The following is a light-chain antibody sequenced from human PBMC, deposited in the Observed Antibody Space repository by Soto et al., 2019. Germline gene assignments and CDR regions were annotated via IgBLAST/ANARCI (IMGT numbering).Light chain of an antibody. CDR1: QSVAKNY. CDR2: DAS. V-gene: IGKV3-20*01. Sequence: EIVLTQSPGTLSLSPGERASLSCRASQSVAKNYLAWYQQKPGQALRLLISDASSRATGIPDRFSGSGSGTDFSLTVIRLEAEDFAVYFCQQYASSPLTFGGGTRVEIK. J-gene: IGKJ4*01. CDR3: QQYASSPLT.